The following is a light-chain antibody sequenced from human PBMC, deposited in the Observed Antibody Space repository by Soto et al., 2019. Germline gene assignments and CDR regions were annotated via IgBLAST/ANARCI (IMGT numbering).Light chain of an antibody. Sequence: QSALTQPPSASGSPGQSVTISCSGTSSDVGGYNYVSWYQHHPAKAPKLIIYEVNMRPSGVPDRFSGSKSGSSASLTVSGLQADDEADYYCSSYEGSKNGVMFGGGTKLTVL. CDR1: SSDVGGYNY. J-gene: IGLJ3*02. V-gene: IGLV2-8*01. CDR2: EVN. CDR3: SSYEGSKNGVM.